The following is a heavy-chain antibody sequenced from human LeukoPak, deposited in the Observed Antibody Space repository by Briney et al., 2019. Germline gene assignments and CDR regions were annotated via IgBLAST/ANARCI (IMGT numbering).Heavy chain of an antibody. V-gene: IGHV1-18*04. Sequence: ASVKVPCKASGYTFTSYGISWVRQAPGQGLEWMGWISAYNGNTNYAQKLQGRVTMTTDTSTSTAYMELRSLRSDDTAVYYCARTITPGIAAAGGYFDYWGQGTLVTVSS. CDR1: GYTFTSYG. CDR3: ARTITPGIAAAGGYFDY. D-gene: IGHD6-13*01. J-gene: IGHJ4*02. CDR2: ISAYNGNT.